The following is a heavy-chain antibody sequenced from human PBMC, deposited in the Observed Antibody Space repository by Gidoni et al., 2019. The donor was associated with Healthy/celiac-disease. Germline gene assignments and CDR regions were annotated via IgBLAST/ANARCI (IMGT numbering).Heavy chain of an antibody. CDR3: ARVLRYCSGGSCRPYYFDY. CDR2: IKQDESEK. CDR1: GLIFSSSW. D-gene: IGHD2-15*01. Sequence: VPLVESGGGLVQPGGSLRLSCEASGLIFSSSWMSWVRQAPGKGLEWVANIKQDESEKFYVDSVKGRFSISRDNAKNSLYLQMNSLRAEDTAVYYCARVLRYCSGGSCRPYYFDYWGQGTLVTVSS. J-gene: IGHJ4*02. V-gene: IGHV3-7*01.